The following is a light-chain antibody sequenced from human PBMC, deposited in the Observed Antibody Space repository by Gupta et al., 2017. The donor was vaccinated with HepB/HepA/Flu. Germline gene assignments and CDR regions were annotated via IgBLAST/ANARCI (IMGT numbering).Light chain of an antibody. V-gene: IGLV2-23*02. CDR1: GRDVGGYNL. CDR2: EVS. CDR3: SSYASGSRYVI. J-gene: IGLJ2*01. Sequence: QSALTPPASVSGSPGQSVTISCPGTGRDVGGYNLVSWYQQHPGKAPKLLIYEVSRRPSGVSHRFSGSKSGNTASLTISGLQAEDEANYYCSSYASGSRYVIFGGGTKLTIL.